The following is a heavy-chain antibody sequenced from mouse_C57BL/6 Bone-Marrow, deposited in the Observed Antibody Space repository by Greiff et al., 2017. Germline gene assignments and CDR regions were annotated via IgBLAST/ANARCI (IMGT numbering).Heavy chain of an antibody. J-gene: IGHJ3*01. Sequence: VQLQQSGPELVKPGASVKISCKASGYSFTGYYMNWVKQSPEKSLEWIGEINPSTGGTTYNQKFKAKATLTVDKSSSTAYMQLKSLTSEDSAVYYCARGRWLLSWFAYWGQGTLVTGSA. CDR1: GYSFTGYY. V-gene: IGHV1-42*01. D-gene: IGHD2-3*01. CDR2: INPSTGGT. CDR3: ARGRWLLSWFAY.